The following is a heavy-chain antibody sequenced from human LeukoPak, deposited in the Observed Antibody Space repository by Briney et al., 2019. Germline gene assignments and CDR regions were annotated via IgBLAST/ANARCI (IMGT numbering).Heavy chain of an antibody. J-gene: IGHJ6*03. CDR3: ARILGGSPRYYYMDV. Sequence: PSQTLSLTCTVSGGSISSGSYYWSWIRQPAGKGLEWIGYIYYSGSTYYNPSLKSRVTISVDTSKNQFSLKLSSVTAADTAVYYCARILGGSPRYYYMDVWGKGTTVTVSS. CDR2: IYYSGST. D-gene: IGHD3-10*01. V-gene: IGHV4-30-4*08. CDR1: GGSISSGSYY.